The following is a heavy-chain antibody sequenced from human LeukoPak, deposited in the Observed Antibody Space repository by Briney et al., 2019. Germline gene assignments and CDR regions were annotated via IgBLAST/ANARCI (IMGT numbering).Heavy chain of an antibody. CDR3: ARAKPKNMVRGLIMRRESRYYFDY. Sequence: GGSLRLSCAASGFIFSNYAMSWVRQAPGKGLQWVSAFSGSGGSTYYADSVKGRFTISRDNSKSTLYIQMNSLRAEDTAVYYCARAKPKNMVRGLIMRRESRYYFDYWGQGTLVTVSS. J-gene: IGHJ4*02. D-gene: IGHD3-10*01. V-gene: IGHV3-23*01. CDR2: FSGSGGST. CDR1: GFIFSNYA.